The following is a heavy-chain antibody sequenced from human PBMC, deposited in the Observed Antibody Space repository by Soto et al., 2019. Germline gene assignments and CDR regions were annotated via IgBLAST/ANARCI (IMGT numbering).Heavy chain of an antibody. CDR3: ARVVVVAATSGAFDI. D-gene: IGHD2-15*01. V-gene: IGHV4-30-4*01. CDR2: IYYSGST. J-gene: IGHJ3*02. Sequence: SETLSLPCTVSCGSISSGDYYWSWIRQPPGKGLEWIGYIYYSGSTYYNPSLKSRVTISVDTSKNQFSLKLSSVTAADTAVYYCARVVVVAATSGAFDIWGQGTMVTVSS. CDR1: CGSISSGDYY.